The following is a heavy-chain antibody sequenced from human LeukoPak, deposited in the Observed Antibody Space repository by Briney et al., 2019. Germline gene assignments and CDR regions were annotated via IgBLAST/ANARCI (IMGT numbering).Heavy chain of an antibody. J-gene: IGHJ6*04. V-gene: IGHV3-21*01. CDR2: ISSSSSYI. D-gene: IGHD3-10*02. CDR1: GFTFSSYS. Sequence: GGSLRLSCAASGFTFSSYSMNWVRQAPGKGLEWVSSISSSSSYIYYADSVKGRFTISRDNAKNSLYLQMNSLRAEDTAVRYCAELGITMVGGVWGKGTTVTISS. CDR3: AELGITMVGGV.